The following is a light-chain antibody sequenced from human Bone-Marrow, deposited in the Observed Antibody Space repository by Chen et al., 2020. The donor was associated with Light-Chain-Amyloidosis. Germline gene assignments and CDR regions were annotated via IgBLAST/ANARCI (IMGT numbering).Light chain of an antibody. CDR3: MERIQCALT. CDR2: TLS. J-gene: IGKJ4*01. Sequence: IVLTQTPLSLPVTPGEPASISCRSSQSLVDSGDGNTYLDWYVQKPGQSPDILIYTLSYRASGGQDRVSGRGSGCHLKLDIRRVEAEDVGVYYCMERIQCALTFGGGTKVEI. V-gene: IGKV2-40*01. CDR1: QSLVDSGDGNTY.